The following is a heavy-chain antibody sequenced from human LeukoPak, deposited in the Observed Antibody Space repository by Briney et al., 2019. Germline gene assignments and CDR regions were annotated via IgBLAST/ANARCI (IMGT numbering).Heavy chain of an antibody. D-gene: IGHD3-16*01. CDR3: ARGGGSIWD. CDR2: ISSSNSTI. J-gene: IGHJ4*02. Sequence: GGSLRLSCAAPGFTFSSYSMNWVRQAPGKGLEWVSYISSSNSTIYYADSVKGRFTISRDNAKNSLYLQMNSLRAEDTAVYYCARGGGSIWDWGQGTLVTVSS. V-gene: IGHV3-48*04. CDR1: GFTFSSYS.